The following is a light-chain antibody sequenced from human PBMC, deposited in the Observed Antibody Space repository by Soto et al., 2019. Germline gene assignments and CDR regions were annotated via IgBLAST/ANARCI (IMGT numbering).Light chain of an antibody. CDR2: ELT. Sequence: QLVLTQPASVSGSPGQSITISCTGTRTDVGSYNLVSWYQQHPGKAPKLMIYELTKRPSGVSNRFSGSRSGNTASLTISGLQAEDEANYYCCSYAGSTTPYVFGTGTKLTVL. V-gene: IGLV2-23*02. CDR1: RTDVGSYNL. J-gene: IGLJ1*01. CDR3: CSYAGSTTPYV.